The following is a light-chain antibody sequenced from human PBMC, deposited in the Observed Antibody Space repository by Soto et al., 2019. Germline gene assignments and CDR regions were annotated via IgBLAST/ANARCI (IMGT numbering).Light chain of an antibody. Sequence: DIVMTQSPLSLPVTPGEPASISCRSSQSLLHSNGYNYLDWYLQKPGQSPQLLIYLGSNRASGVPDRFSGSGSGTDFTLKISRVEAEDVGVYYCMQGTHWPRTFGQGTTVDIK. CDR1: QSLLHSNGYNY. CDR3: MQGTHWPRT. CDR2: LGS. J-gene: IGKJ1*01. V-gene: IGKV2-28*01.